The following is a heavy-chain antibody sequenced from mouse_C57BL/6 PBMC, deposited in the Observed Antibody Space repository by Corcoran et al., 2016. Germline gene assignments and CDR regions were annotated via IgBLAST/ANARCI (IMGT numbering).Heavy chain of an antibody. J-gene: IGHJ2*01. D-gene: IGHD4-1*01. CDR2: INHNNGGT. CDR3: AINCDKDY. Sequence: EVQLQQSGPELVKPGASVKISCKASGYTFTDYYMNWVKQSHGKSLAWIGDINHNNGGTSYNQKFKGKATLTVDKSYSTAYMELRSLTSEDSAVYYCAINCDKDYWGQGTTLTVSS. CDR1: GYTFTDYY. V-gene: IGHV1-26*01.